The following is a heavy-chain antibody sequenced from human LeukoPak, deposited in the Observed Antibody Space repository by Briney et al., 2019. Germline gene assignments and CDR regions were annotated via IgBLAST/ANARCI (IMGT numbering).Heavy chain of an antibody. J-gene: IGHJ5*02. D-gene: IGHD3-10*01. CDR3: AREMAYYGAFGWFDP. Sequence: GSLRPSCAASEFTFSNYEMNWVRQAPGKGLEWVSYISSSGSTIYYADSVKGRFTISRDNTNNSLYLQINSLRAEDTAVYYCAREMAYYGAFGWFDPWGQGTLVTVSS. CDR1: EFTFSNYE. CDR2: ISSSGSTI. V-gene: IGHV3-48*03.